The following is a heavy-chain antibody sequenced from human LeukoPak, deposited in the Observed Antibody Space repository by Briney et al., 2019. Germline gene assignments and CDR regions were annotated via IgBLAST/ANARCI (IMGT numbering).Heavy chain of an antibody. CDR2: IQYDGSKQ. V-gene: IGHV3-30*02. D-gene: IGHD4-17*01. J-gene: IGHJ4*02. Sequence: GGSLRLSCAASGFTFSYYGMHWVRQVPGKGLEWVAGIQYDGSKQYYGDSVKGRFTISRDNSENRLYLQMNSLRAEDTAVYYCASGVTTGPWNFDYWGQGTLVTVSS. CDR1: GFTFSYYG. CDR3: ASGVTTGPWNFDY.